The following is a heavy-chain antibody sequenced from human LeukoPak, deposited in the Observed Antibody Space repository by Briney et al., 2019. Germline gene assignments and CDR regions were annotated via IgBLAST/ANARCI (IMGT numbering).Heavy chain of an antibody. CDR3: ASAQYCGGDCYEAHYYGMDV. Sequence: SQTLSLTCAISGDSVSSNSAAWNWIRQSPSRGLEWLGRTYYRSKWYNDYAVSVKSRITINPDTSKNQFSLQLNSVTPEDTAVYYCASAQYCGGDCYEAHYYGMDVWGQGTTVTVSS. CDR2: TYYRSKWYN. CDR1: GDSVSSNSAA. D-gene: IGHD2-21*02. V-gene: IGHV6-1*01. J-gene: IGHJ6*02.